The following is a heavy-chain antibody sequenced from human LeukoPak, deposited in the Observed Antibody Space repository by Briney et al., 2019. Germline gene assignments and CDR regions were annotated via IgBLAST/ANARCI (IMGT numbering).Heavy chain of an antibody. V-gene: IGHV4-59*11. J-gene: IGHJ3*02. CDR1: GGSMSSHY. CDR3: AGDQLALNALNI. D-gene: IGHD1-1*01. CDR2: ISYIGSP. Sequence: SETPSLTCTVSGGSMSSHYWSWIRQPPGKGLEWLGYISYIGSPNYSPSLKSRVTISVDTSKNQFSLRLSSVTAADTAVYFCAGDQLALNALNIWGQGTMVTVSS.